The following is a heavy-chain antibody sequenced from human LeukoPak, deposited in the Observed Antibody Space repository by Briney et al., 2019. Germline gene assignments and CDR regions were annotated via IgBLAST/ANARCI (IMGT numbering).Heavy chain of an antibody. CDR3: AAVNDY. CDR2: ISSNGSAI. Sequence: GGSLRLSCAASGFTFSDYYMSWIRQAPGKGPVWVSYISSNGSAIYYADSVKGRFSISRDNANNSVYLQMNNLRAEDTAVYYCAAVNDYWGQGTLVTVSP. J-gene: IGHJ4*02. V-gene: IGHV3-11*04. CDR1: GFTFSDYY.